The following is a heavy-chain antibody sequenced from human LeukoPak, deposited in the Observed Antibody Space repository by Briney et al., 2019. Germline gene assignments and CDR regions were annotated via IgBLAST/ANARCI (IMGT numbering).Heavy chain of an antibody. J-gene: IGHJ4*02. D-gene: IGHD2-2*01. Sequence: ASVKVSCKASGYTFTGYYMHWVRQAPGQGLEWMRWINPNSGGTNYAQKFQGRVTMTRDTSISTGYMGLSSLRSDDTAVYYCARGCSQQPAASGRNWGQGTLVSVSS. CDR2: INPNSGGT. CDR1: GYTFTGYY. CDR3: ARGCSQQPAASGRN. V-gene: IGHV1-2*02.